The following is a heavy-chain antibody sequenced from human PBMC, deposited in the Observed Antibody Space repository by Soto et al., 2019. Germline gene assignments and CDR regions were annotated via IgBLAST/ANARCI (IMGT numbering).Heavy chain of an antibody. J-gene: IGHJ4*02. CDR3: AHRVLRTVFGLVTTTAIYFDF. V-gene: IGHV2-5*02. D-gene: IGHD3-3*01. CDR2: IYWDDDK. CDR1: GFSLTTSGVG. Sequence: QITLNESGPTVVRPTETLTLTCRFSGFSLTTSGVGVGWVRQSPGKAPEWLVLIYWDDDKRYSASLKSRLTTNKDTSKNQVVLTVSDLDPTDTATYYCAHRVLRTVFGLVTTTAIYFDFWGQGTPVAVSS.